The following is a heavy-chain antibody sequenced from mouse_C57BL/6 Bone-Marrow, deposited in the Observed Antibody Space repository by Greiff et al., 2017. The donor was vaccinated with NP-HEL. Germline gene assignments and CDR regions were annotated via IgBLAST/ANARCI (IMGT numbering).Heavy chain of an antibody. V-gene: IGHV1-80*01. CDR3: ARHVRTWFAY. J-gene: IGHJ3*01. CDR1: GYAFSSYW. CDR2: IYPGDGDT. Sequence: VKLMESGAELVKPGASVKISCKASGYAFSSYWMNWVKQRPGKGLEWIGQIYPGDGDTNYNGKFKGKATLTADKSSSTAYMQLSSLTSEDSAVYFCARHVRTWFAYWGQGTLVTVSA.